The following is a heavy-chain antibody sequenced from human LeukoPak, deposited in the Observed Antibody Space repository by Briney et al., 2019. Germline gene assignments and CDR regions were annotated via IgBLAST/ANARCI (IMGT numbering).Heavy chain of an antibody. CDR3: VRDWAPASMQAAPFDC. CDR1: GFGFSNFW. V-gene: IGHV3-7*01. D-gene: IGHD2/OR15-2a*01. J-gene: IGHJ4*02. Sequence: GGSLRLSCAASGFGFSNFWMSWVRQAPGKGPEWVANIKEDGSLKNYVDSVEGRFTVSRDNAKNTLYLQMNSLRLEDTAVYYCVRDWAPASMQAAPFDCWGQGTLVTVSS. CDR2: IKEDGSLK.